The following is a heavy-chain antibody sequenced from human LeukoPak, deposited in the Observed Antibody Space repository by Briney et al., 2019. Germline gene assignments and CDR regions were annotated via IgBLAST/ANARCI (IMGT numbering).Heavy chain of an antibody. D-gene: IGHD3-10*01. V-gene: IGHV3-30*02. CDR1: GFNFRTYG. CDR3: ARDILGRGFGESLYLDGAFDI. J-gene: IGHJ3*02. CDR2: IRYDGSNK. Sequence: GGSLRLSCAASGFNFRTYGMHWVRQAPGKGLDWVAFIRYDGSNKYYADSVKGRFTISRDNSKNTLYLQMNSLRAEDTAVYYCARDILGRGFGESLYLDGAFDIWGQGTMVTVSS.